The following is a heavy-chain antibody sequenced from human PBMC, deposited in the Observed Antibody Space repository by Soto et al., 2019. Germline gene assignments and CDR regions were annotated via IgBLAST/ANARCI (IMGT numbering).Heavy chain of an antibody. V-gene: IGHV3-15*07. CDR2: VKSKVDGETI. D-gene: IGHD3-16*01. J-gene: IGHJ4*02. CDR1: GFTFNGAW. CDR3: AADLPDWGAYAFDY. Sequence: EVQLVESGGGLVEPGGSLRLSCAASGFTFNGAWMNWVRQGPGKGLEWVGRVKSKVDGETIDYAAPVKGRCTISRDDSRTTVYLQVNRLSPEDTAMYYCAADLPDWGAYAFDYWGQGALVTVSS.